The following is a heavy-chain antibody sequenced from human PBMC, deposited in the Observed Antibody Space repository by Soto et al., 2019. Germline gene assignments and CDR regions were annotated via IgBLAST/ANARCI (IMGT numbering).Heavy chain of an antibody. J-gene: IGHJ4*02. Sequence: QITLKESGPTLVKPTQTLTLTCTFSGFSLSTSKVGVGWIRQPPGKALEWLALIYWDDDKRYSPSLKGRLTINKDTSKNQVVLTVTNMDPVDTATYFCAHRRRDSSKYYPGRDYFDYWGQGTLVTVSS. CDR2: IYWDDDK. CDR1: GFSLSTSKVG. D-gene: IGHD6-13*01. CDR3: AHRRRDSSKYYPGRDYFDY. V-gene: IGHV2-5*02.